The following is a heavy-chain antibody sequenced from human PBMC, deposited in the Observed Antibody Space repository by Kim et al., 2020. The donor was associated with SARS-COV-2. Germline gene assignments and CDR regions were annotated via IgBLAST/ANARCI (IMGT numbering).Heavy chain of an antibody. D-gene: IGHD2-21*01. CDR3: ARYSIGSRSFDY. Sequence: GGSLRLSCAASGLSFSTPWMGLVRQAPGKGLEWAASIREDGSAQFYLDSVKGRFTTSRDNSQNSVSLQMNTLRAEDTAVYYCARYSIGSRSFDYWGQG. V-gene: IGHV3-7*01. CDR1: GLSFSTPW. J-gene: IGHJ4*02. CDR2: IREDGSAQ.